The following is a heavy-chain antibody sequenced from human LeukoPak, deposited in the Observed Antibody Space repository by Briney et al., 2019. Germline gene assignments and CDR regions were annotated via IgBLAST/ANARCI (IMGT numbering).Heavy chain of an antibody. V-gene: IGHV3-30*02. Sequence: GGSLRLSCAASGCTFSSYGMHWVRQAPGKGLEWVAFIRYDGSNKYYADSVKGRFTISRDNSKNTLYLQMNSLRAEDTAVYYCAKEGCSGGSCYHDAFDIWGQGTMVTVSS. CDR1: GCTFSSYG. CDR3: AKEGCSGGSCYHDAFDI. D-gene: IGHD2-15*01. J-gene: IGHJ3*02. CDR2: IRYDGSNK.